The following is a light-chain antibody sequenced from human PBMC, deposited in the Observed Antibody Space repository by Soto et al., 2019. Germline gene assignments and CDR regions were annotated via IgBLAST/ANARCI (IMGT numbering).Light chain of an antibody. CDR1: QSISSY. J-gene: IGKJ2*01. CDR3: QQSFITPYT. CDR2: GAS. V-gene: IGKV1-39*01. Sequence: DIQMTQSPSSLSASVGDRVTITCRGSQSISSYLNWYQQKLGKAPKLLIYGASSLQRGVPSRFSGSGSATDFTLTISSLQPEDFATYYCQQSFITPYTFGQGTKLEIK.